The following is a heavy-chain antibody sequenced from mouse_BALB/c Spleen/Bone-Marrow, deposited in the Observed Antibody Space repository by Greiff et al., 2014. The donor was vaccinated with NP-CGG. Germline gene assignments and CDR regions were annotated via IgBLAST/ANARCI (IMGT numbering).Heavy chain of an antibody. CDR1: GFTFSSYG. V-gene: IGHV5-6-3*01. J-gene: IGHJ2*01. Sequence: EVNLVESGGGLVQPGGSLKLSCAASGFTFSSYGMSWVRQTPDKRLELVATISTNGGNTYYPDSVKGRFTISRDNAKNTLYLQMSSLKSEDTAMYYCARGLDYWGQGTTLTVSS. CDR2: ISTNGGNT. CDR3: ARGLDY.